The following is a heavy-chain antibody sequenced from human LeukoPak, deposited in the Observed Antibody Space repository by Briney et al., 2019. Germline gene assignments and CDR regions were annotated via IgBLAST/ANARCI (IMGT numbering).Heavy chain of an antibody. Sequence: SVKVSCKASGGTFSSYAISWVRQAPGQGGEGMGRIIPIFGTANYAQKFQGRVTITADKSTSTAYMELSSLRSEDTAVYYCASPDDYGRFDYWGQGTLVTVSS. CDR3: ASPDDYGRFDY. J-gene: IGHJ4*02. CDR1: GGTFSSYA. V-gene: IGHV1-69*06. CDR2: IIPIFGTA. D-gene: IGHD4-17*01.